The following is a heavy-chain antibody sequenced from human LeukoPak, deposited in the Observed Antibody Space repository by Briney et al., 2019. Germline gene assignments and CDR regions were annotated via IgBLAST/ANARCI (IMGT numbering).Heavy chain of an antibody. CDR3: ARAGYSYGPYYFDY. V-gene: IGHV4-61*01. Sequence: PSETLSLTCTVSGYSISSGYHWGWIRPPPGKGLEWIGYIYYSGSTNYNPSLKSRVTISVDTSKNQFSLKLSSVTAADTAMYYCARAGYSYGPYYFDYWGQGTLVTVSS. D-gene: IGHD5-18*01. CDR2: IYYSGST. CDR1: GYSISSGYH. J-gene: IGHJ4*02.